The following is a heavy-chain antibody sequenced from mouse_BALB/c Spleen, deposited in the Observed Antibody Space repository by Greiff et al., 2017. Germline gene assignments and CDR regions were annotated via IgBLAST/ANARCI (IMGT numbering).Heavy chain of an antibody. CDR3: ARGGSAWFAY. CDR2: IRNKANGYTT. CDR1: GFTFTDYY. J-gene: IGHJ3*01. V-gene: IGHV7-3*02. Sequence: EVKLMEFGGGLVQPGGSLRLSCATSGFTFTDYYMSWVRQPPGKALEWLGFIRNKANGYTTEYSASVKGRFTISRDNSQSILYLQMNTLRAEDSATYYCARGGSAWFAYWGQGTLVTVSA.